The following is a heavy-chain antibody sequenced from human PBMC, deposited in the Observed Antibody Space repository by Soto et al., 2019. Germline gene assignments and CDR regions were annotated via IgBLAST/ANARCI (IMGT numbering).Heavy chain of an antibody. V-gene: IGHV1-18*01. CDR1: GYTFTSYG. CDR3: AIDRSSPNWFDP. J-gene: IGHJ5*02. Sequence: ASVKVSCKASGYTFTSYGLSWVRQAPGQGLEWMGWISPYNGNTNYAQKLQGRVTMATDTSTTTAYMELRSLRSDDTAVYYCAIDRSSPNWFDPWGQGTLVTVSS. CDR2: ISPYNGNT. D-gene: IGHD2-15*01.